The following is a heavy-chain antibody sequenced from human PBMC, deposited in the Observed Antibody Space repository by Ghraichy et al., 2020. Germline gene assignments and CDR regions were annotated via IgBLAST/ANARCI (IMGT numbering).Heavy chain of an antibody. CDR1: GFTFSSYA. J-gene: IGHJ5*02. D-gene: IGHD3-3*01. V-gene: IGHV3-23*01. Sequence: GGSLRLSCAASGFTFSSYAMSWVRQAPGKGLEWVSAISGSGGSTYYADSVKGRFTISRDNSKNTLYLQMNSLRAEDTAVYYCAKDPTRPYYDFWSGYINWFDPWGQGTLVTVSS. CDR2: ISGSGGST. CDR3: AKDPTRPYYDFWSGYINWFDP.